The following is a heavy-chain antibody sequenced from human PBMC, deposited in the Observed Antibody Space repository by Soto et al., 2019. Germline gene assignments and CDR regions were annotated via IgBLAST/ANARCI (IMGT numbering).Heavy chain of an antibody. CDR1: GFTFSSYS. Sequence: GGSLRLSCAASGFTFSSYSMNWVRQAPGKGLEWVSSISSSSSYIYYADSVKGRFTISRDNAKNSLYLQMNSLRAEDTAVYYCARDRVKGYYYGMDVWGQGTTVTVYS. J-gene: IGHJ6*02. CDR2: ISSSSSYI. V-gene: IGHV3-21*01. CDR3: ARDRVKGYYYGMDV. D-gene: IGHD3-3*01.